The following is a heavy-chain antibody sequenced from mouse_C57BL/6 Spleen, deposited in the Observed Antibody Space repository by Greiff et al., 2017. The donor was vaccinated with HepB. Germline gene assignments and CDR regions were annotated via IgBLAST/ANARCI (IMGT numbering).Heavy chain of an antibody. CDR2: INPNNGGT. V-gene: IGHV1-18*01. D-gene: IGHD1-1*01. CDR1: GYTFTDYN. Sequence: EVQLQESGPELVKPGASVKIPCKASGYTFTDYNMDWVKQSHGKSLEWIGDINPNNGGTIYNQKFKGKATLTVDKSSSTAYMELRSLTSEDTAVYYCARYYYGSSDEWYFDVWGTGTTVTVSS. CDR3: ARYYYGSSDEWYFDV. J-gene: IGHJ1*03.